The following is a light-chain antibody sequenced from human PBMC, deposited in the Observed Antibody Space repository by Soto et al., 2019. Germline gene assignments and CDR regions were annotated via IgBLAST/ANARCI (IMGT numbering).Light chain of an antibody. CDR3: CSFAGSGTGV. CDR2: EVN. CDR1: SGDIGTYNL. J-gene: IGLJ1*01. Sequence: QLVLTQPASVSGSPGQSIAISCTGTSGDIGTYNLVSWYQQHPGKAPKLMISEVNKRPSGVSDRFSGSKSGDTASLTISGLWTEDEADYYCCSFAGSGTGVFGTGAKLTVL. V-gene: IGLV2-23*02.